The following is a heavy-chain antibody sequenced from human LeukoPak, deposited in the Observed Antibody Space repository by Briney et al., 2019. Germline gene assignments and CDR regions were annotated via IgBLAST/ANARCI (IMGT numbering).Heavy chain of an antibody. J-gene: IGHJ4*02. CDR2: IKQDGSEK. Sequence: HPGGSLRLSCAASGFTFSRYWMSWVRQAPGKGLEWVASIKQDGSEKYYVDSVKGLFTISRDNTENSLYLQMNSLRPEDTAVYYCARGGVYFDYWGQGTLVTVSS. D-gene: IGHD2-8*01. CDR1: GFTFSRYW. CDR3: ARGGVYFDY. V-gene: IGHV3-7*01.